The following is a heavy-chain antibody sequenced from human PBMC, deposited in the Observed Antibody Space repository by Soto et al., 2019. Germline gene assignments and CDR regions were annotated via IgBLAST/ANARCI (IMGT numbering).Heavy chain of an antibody. CDR3: ARLGEYYQSLDP. D-gene: IGHD2-2*01. J-gene: IGHJ5*02. CDR1: GGSISPYY. V-gene: IGHV4-59*08. CDR2: IYYGGST. Sequence: SETLSLTCTVSGGSISPYYWSWIRQPPGKGLEWVGYIYYGGSTSYNPSLKSRVTISLETSKSQFSLRLSSVTAADTAVYYCARLGEYYQSLDPWVPGTLVTVSS.